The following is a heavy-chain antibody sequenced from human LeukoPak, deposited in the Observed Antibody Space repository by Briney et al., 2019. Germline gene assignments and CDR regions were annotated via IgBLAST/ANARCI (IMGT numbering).Heavy chain of an antibody. CDR2: IYYSGST. V-gene: IGHV4-39*01. J-gene: IGHJ4*02. CDR3: ATLGSGGSY. D-gene: IGHD2-15*01. CDR1: GGSFSTYY. Sequence: SETLSLTCTVSGGSFSTYYWGWIRQPPGKGLEWIGSIYYSGSTYYNPSLKSRVTISVDTSKNQFSLKLSSVTAADTAVYYCATLGSGGSYWGQGTLVTVSS.